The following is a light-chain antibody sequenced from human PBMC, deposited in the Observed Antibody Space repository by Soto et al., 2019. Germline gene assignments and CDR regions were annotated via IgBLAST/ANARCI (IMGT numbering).Light chain of an antibody. Sequence: EIVMTQSPATLSVSRGERATLSCRASQSISSNLAWYQQKNGQTPRLLIYGASTRAAGIPARFSGSGSGTDFTLTISSLQSEDFAVYYCQQYNNWPPFSFGPGTKVNIK. J-gene: IGKJ3*01. V-gene: IGKV3-15*01. CDR1: QSISSN. CDR3: QQYNNWPPFS. CDR2: GAS.